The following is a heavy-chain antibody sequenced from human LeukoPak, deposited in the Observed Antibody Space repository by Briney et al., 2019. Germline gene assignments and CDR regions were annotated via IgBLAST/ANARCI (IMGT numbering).Heavy chain of an antibody. J-gene: IGHJ3*02. CDR3: ARDSGYCSSTSCNGAFDI. D-gene: IGHD2-2*01. Sequence: PGGSLRLSCAASGFTFSSYSMSWVRQAPGKGLEWVSAISGSGTSTNYADSVMGRFTISRDNAKNSLYLQMNSLRAEDTAVYYCARDSGYCSSTSCNGAFDIWGQGTMVTVSS. V-gene: IGHV3-21*01. CDR1: GFTFSSYS. CDR2: ISGSGTST.